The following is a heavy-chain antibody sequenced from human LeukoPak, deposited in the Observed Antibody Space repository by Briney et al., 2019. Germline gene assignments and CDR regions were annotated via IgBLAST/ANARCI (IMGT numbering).Heavy chain of an antibody. D-gene: IGHD6-13*01. Sequence: SGPMLVNPTQTLTLTCTFSGFSLSTSGVGVGWIRQPPGKALEWLALIYWDDDKRYSPSLKSRLTITKDTSKNQVVLTMTNMDPVDTATYYCALIMGISSSFNWFDPWGQGTLVTVSS. J-gene: IGHJ5*02. V-gene: IGHV2-5*02. CDR3: ALIMGISSSFNWFDP. CDR1: GFSLSTSGVG. CDR2: IYWDDDK.